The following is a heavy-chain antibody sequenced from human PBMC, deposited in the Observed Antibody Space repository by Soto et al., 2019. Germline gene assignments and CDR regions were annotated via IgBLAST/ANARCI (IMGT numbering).Heavy chain of an antibody. CDR2: IYYSGST. V-gene: IGHV4-59*08. CDR1: GDSISPFY. Sequence: SETLCLTYTVSGDSISPFYWNWIRQPPGRGLEWIGYIYYSGSTKYNPSLKSRVTILVDTSKNQFSLKLTSVTAADTAVYYCARGHYSFDYWGQGTRVTVSS. J-gene: IGHJ4*02. CDR3: ARGHYSFDY. D-gene: IGHD3-10*01.